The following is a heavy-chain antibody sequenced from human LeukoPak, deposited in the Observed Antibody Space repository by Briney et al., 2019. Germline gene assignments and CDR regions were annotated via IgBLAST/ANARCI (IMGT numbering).Heavy chain of an antibody. D-gene: IGHD3-22*01. CDR2: IYYSGST. V-gene: IGHV4-39*07. Sequence: PSETLSLTCTVSGGSISSSSYYWGWIRQPPGKGLEWIGSIYYSGSTYYNPSLKSRVTISMDTSKNQFSLKMTSVIAADTAVYYCARDKHYDSSVYFDYWGQGTLVTVSS. CDR1: GGSISSSSYY. CDR3: ARDKHYDSSVYFDY. J-gene: IGHJ4*02.